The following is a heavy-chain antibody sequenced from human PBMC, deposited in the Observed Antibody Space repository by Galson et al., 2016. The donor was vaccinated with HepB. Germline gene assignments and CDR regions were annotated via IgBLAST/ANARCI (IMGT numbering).Heavy chain of an antibody. D-gene: IGHD3-22*01. CDR2: IYHSGRT. Sequence: SETLSPTCTVSGGSIKSHYWSWIRQPPGKGLEWIGYIYHSGRTNSNPSLKSRVTISIDTSKNQFSLKLNSVTAADTAAYYCARDSYFDSSGYFYDVFDSWGQGTMVTVSS. J-gene: IGHJ3*01. V-gene: IGHV4-59*11. CDR1: GGSIKSHY. CDR3: ARDSYFDSSGYFYDVFDS.